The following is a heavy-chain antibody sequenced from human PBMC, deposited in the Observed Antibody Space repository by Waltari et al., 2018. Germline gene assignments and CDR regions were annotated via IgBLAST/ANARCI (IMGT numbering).Heavy chain of an antibody. CDR1: GGSFGDYY. J-gene: IGHJ6*03. Sequence: QVQLQQWGAGLLKPSETLSLTCAVYGGSFGDYYWSWIRQPPGKGPEWVGEINQSGTTTYTPSLKSRITVSKDTSKSQFSLRLSSMTAADTAVYYCARLKRRPNYDFWSGHKNYYFYYMDVWGKGTTVTVSS. D-gene: IGHD3-3*01. CDR3: ARLKRRPNYDFWSGHKNYYFYYMDV. CDR2: INQSGTT. V-gene: IGHV4-34*01.